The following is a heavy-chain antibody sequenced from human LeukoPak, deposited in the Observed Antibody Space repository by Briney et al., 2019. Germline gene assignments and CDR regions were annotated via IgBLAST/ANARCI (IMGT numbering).Heavy chain of an antibody. Sequence: HGESLKISCKGSGYSFSSNWIGWVRQMPGKGLEWMGIIYPGDSDTRYSPSFQGQVTISADKSISTAYLQWSSLKASDTAMYYCARRGYCSGDNCYSLDYWGQGTLVTVSS. V-gene: IGHV5-51*01. CDR2: IYPGDSDT. D-gene: IGHD2-15*01. J-gene: IGHJ4*02. CDR1: GYSFSSNW. CDR3: ARRGYCSGDNCYSLDY.